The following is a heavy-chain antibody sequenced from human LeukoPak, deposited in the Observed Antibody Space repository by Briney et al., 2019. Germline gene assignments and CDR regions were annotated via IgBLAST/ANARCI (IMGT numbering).Heavy chain of an antibody. CDR3: ARGLAQLQLIYNWFDP. CDR1: GFTFSSYS. CDR2: ISSSSSYI. J-gene: IGHJ5*02. Sequence: GGSLRLSCAASGFTFSSYSMNWVRRAPGKGLEWVSSISSSSSYIYYADSVKGRFTISRDNAKNSLYLQMNSLRAEDTAVYYCARGLAQLQLIYNWFDPWGQGTLVTVSS. D-gene: IGHD6-13*01. V-gene: IGHV3-21*01.